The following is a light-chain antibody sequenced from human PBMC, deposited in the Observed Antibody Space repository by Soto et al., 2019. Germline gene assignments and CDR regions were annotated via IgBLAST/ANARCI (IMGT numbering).Light chain of an antibody. J-gene: IGKJ5*01. V-gene: IGKV1D-16*01. CDR2: TAS. CDR3: QQDSSYPRT. Sequence: DIQLTQSPSSLSASGGDRVTISCRASQGISTFLAWYQQKPGKAPKSLIKTASTLQSGVPSRFSCSGSDPDFILTISSLPPEDFATYYCQQDSSYPRTFGQGTRLDLK. CDR1: QGISTF.